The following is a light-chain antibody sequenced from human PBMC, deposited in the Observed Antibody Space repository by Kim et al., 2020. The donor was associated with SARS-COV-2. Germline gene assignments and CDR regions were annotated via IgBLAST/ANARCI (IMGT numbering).Light chain of an antibody. CDR3: NSRDSSGNHWV. CDR1: SLGSDY. CDR2: GKN. Sequence: ALGQTVRITCQGDSLGSDYASWYQQKPGQAPVRVIYGKNNRPSGIPDRFSGSSSGNTASLTITGAQAEDEADYYCNSRDSSGNHWVFGGGTKLTVL. V-gene: IGLV3-19*01. J-gene: IGLJ3*02.